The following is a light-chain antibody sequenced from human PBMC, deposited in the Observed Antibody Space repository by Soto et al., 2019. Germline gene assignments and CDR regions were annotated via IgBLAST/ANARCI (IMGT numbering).Light chain of an antibody. Sequence: EIVLTQSPGTLSLSPGERATLSCRASQSVTRSYLAWYQQKAGQAPRLLIYGASSRATGIPDRISGSGSGPDFTLTISRLKPEDFAVYYCQQYGSSPQTFGQGTKVEIK. CDR1: QSVTRSY. CDR2: GAS. V-gene: IGKV3-20*01. J-gene: IGKJ1*01. CDR3: QQYGSSPQT.